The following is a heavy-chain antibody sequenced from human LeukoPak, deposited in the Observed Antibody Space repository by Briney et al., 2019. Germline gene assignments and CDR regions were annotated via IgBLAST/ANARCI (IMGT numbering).Heavy chain of an antibody. CDR2: IWYDGTNI. CDR3: AKDDVVRGLEEGGNY. V-gene: IGHV3-33*06. CDR1: GFSFSTSG. D-gene: IGHD3-10*01. J-gene: IGHJ4*02. Sequence: PGGSLRLSCAASGFSFSTSGMHWVRQAPGKGLEWVAVIWYDGTNIYYADSVKGRFTISRDNSKNTLYLQMNSLRAEDTAVYYCAKDDVVRGLEEGGNYWGQGTLVTVSS.